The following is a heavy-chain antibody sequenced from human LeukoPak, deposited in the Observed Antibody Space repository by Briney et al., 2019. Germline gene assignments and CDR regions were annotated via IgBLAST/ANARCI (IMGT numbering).Heavy chain of an antibody. CDR3: ASGEVRITMIVVVILDY. CDR1: GGTFSSYA. Sequence: ASVKVSCKASGGTFSSYAISWVRQAPGQGLEWMGRIIPILGIANYAQKFQGRVTITADKPTSTAYMELSSLRSEDTAVYYCASGEVRITMIVVVILDYWGQGTLVTVSS. D-gene: IGHD3-22*01. J-gene: IGHJ4*02. V-gene: IGHV1-69*04. CDR2: IIPILGIA.